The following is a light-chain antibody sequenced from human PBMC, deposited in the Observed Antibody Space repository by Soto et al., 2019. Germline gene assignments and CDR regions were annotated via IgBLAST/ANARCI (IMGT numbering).Light chain of an antibody. CDR1: QSVSSY. V-gene: IGKV3-11*01. CDR3: QQLFGSPIT. Sequence: ERVMTQSPATLSVSPGERATLSCRASQSVSSYLAWYQQKPGQAPRLLIYDASNRATGIPARFSGSGSGTDFTLTISSLEPEDFATYYCQQLFGSPITFGQGTRLEIK. J-gene: IGKJ5*01. CDR2: DAS.